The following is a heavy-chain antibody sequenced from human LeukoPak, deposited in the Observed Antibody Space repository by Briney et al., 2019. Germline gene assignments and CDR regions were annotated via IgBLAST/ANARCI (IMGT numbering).Heavy chain of an antibody. J-gene: IGHJ6*03. Sequence: SETLSLTCTVSGYSISSGYYRVWVRQTPGKGLGWIGSIYRSGSTNYNPSLKSRVSISVDTSKNQFSLKMNSVTAADTALYYCARGDCSSTICYSPMDVWGKGTTVTVSS. CDR3: ARGDCSSTICYSPMDV. V-gene: IGHV4-38-2*02. CDR1: GYSISSGYY. D-gene: IGHD2-2*01. CDR2: IYRSGST.